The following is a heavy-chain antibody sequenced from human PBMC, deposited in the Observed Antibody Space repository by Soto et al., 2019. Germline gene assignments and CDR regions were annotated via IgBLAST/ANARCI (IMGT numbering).Heavy chain of an antibody. Sequence: GGSLRLSCAAAGFTFSSYEMNWVRQAPGKGLEWVSYISSSGSTIYYADSVKGRFTVSRDNAKNSLYLQMNSLRAEDTAVYYCASSLRWLQQTDYFDYWGQGTLVTVSS. CDR1: GFTFSSYE. D-gene: IGHD5-18*01. CDR2: ISSSGSTI. V-gene: IGHV3-48*03. J-gene: IGHJ4*02. CDR3: ASSLRWLQQTDYFDY.